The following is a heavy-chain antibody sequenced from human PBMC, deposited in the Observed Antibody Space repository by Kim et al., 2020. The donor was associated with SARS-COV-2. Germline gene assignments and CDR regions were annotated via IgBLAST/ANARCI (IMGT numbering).Heavy chain of an antibody. Sequence: SETLSLTCTVSGDSISSSNYFWVWIRQPPGKGLEWIGSKHYSGSAYYNPSLKSRVTIPVDTSNNHLPLTLSSVTAADTAVYSGARHGRFISVALWPVGFD. CDR3: ARHGRFISVALWPVGFD. D-gene: IGHD1-1*01. CDR2: KHYSGSA. J-gene: IGHJ3*01. CDR1: GDSISSSNYF. V-gene: IGHV4-39*02.